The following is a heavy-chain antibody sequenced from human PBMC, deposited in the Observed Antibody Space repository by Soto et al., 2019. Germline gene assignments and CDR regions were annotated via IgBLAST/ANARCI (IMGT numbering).Heavy chain of an antibody. D-gene: IGHD3-10*01. CDR3: AREGYYVSGSGYGAGGMGV. Sequence: PRPPVKVSCKASGGTFSSYAISWVRQAPGQGLEWMGGIIPIFGTANYAQKFQGRVTITADKSTSTAYMELSSLRSEDTAVYYCAREGYYVSGSGYGAGGMGVCGQGTTVTVS. J-gene: IGHJ6*01. CDR2: IIPIFGTA. CDR1: GGTFSSYA. V-gene: IGHV1-69*06.